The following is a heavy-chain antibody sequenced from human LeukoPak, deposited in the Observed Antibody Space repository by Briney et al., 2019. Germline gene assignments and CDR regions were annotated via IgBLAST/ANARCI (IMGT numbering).Heavy chain of an antibody. Sequence: PSETLSLTCTVSGGPISSYYWSWIRQPAGKGLEWIGRIYTSGSTNYNPSLKSRVTMSVDTSKNQFSLKLSSVTAADTAVYYCARAYESSGWYYSDYWGQGTLFTVSS. CDR3: ARAYESSGWYYSDY. V-gene: IGHV4-4*07. CDR2: IYTSGST. J-gene: IGHJ4*02. D-gene: IGHD6-19*01. CDR1: GGPISSYY.